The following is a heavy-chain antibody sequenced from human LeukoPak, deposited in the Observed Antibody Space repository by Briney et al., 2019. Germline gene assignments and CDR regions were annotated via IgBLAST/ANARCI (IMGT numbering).Heavy chain of an antibody. J-gene: IGHJ4*02. CDR1: GGSISSSSYY. Sequence: SETLSLTCTVSGGSISSSSYYWGWIRQPPGKRLEWIGSICYSGSTYYNPSLKSRVTISVDTSKNQFSLKLSSVTAADTAVYYCARSANCGGDCQPLYYFDYWGQGTLVTVSS. CDR3: ARSANCGGDCQPLYYFDY. V-gene: IGHV4-39*07. D-gene: IGHD2-21*02. CDR2: ICYSGST.